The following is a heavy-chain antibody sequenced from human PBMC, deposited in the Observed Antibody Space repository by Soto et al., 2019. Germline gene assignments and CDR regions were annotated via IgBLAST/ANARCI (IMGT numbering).Heavy chain of an antibody. CDR3: AREFGYGYSGDDA. CDR1: GGSISRYY. V-gene: IGHV4-4*07. CDR2: IYTSGST. Sequence: SETLSLTCTVSGGSISRYYWSWIRQPAGKGLEWIGRIYTSGSTNYNPSLKSRVTMSVDTSKNQFSLKLRSVTAADTAVYDCAREFGYGYSGDDAWGQGTMVTVS. J-gene: IGHJ1*01. D-gene: IGHD5-12*01.